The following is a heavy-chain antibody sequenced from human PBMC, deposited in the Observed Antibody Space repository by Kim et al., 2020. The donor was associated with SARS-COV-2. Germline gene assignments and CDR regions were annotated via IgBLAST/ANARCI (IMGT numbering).Heavy chain of an antibody. J-gene: IGHJ4*02. D-gene: IGHD6-13*01. Sequence: GGSLRLSCAASGFTFSSYAISWVRQAPGKGLEWVSAISSSGGSTYYADSVKGRFTISRDNPKNTLYLQMNSLRAEDTAVYYCAKGGGISAAGYFDYRGQGNLVPLPS. CDR2: ISSSGGST. V-gene: IGHV3-23*01. CDR1: GFTFSSYA. CDR3: AKGGGISAAGYFDY.